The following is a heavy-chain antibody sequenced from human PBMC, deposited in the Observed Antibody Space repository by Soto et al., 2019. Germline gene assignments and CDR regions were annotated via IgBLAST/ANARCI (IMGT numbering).Heavy chain of an antibody. CDR2: ISAYNGNT. Sequence: ASVKVSCKASGYTFTSYGISWVRQAPGQGREWMGWISAYNGNTNYAQKLQGRVTMTTDTSTSTAYMELRSLRSDDTAVYYCARDSDPYCSSTSCYPNWFDPWGQGXLVTVYS. J-gene: IGHJ5*02. D-gene: IGHD2-2*01. V-gene: IGHV1-18*01. CDR1: GYTFTSYG. CDR3: ARDSDPYCSSTSCYPNWFDP.